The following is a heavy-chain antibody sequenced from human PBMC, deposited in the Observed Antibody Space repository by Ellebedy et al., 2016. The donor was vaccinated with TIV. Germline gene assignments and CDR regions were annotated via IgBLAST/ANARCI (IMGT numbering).Heavy chain of an antibody. CDR3: ATEAYQAFDL. CDR1: GGSVSSASDY. J-gene: IGHJ3*01. V-gene: IGHV4-61*01. D-gene: IGHD2-2*01. Sequence: SETLSLTXAVSGGSVSSASDYWTWIRQPPGKGLEWIGHMYYSGSTTYNPSLESRVTMSVDTSKNQFSLNLTSVTAADTAIYYCATEAYQAFDLWGQGTMVTVSS. CDR2: MYYSGST.